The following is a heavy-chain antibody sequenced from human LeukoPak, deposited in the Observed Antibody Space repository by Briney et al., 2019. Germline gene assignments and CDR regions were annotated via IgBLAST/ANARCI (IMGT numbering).Heavy chain of an antibody. CDR3: AKDSGKQWLVHGAFDI. D-gene: IGHD6-19*01. V-gene: IGHV3-23*01. CDR2: ISGSGGST. J-gene: IGHJ3*02. Sequence: GGSLRLSCAASGFSFSNYAMSWVRQAPGKGLEWVSAISGSGGSTYYADSVKGRFTISRDNSKNTLYLQMNSLRAEDTAVYYCAKDSGKQWLVHGAFDIWGQGTMVTVSS. CDR1: GFSFSNYA.